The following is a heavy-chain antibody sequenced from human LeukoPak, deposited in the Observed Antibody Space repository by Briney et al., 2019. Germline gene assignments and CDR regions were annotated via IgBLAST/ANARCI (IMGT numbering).Heavy chain of an antibody. Sequence: SETLSLTCSVSGGSINSNYWSWIRQPPGKGLEWIGYIYCSGNTNYNPSLKSRVSISVDTSKNQFSLKLSSVTAADTAVYYCATFGSGNWYFDLWGRGTLVTVSS. CDR3: ATFGSGNWYFDL. J-gene: IGHJ2*01. CDR2: IYCSGNT. V-gene: IGHV4-59*01. D-gene: IGHD3-10*01. CDR1: GGSINSNY.